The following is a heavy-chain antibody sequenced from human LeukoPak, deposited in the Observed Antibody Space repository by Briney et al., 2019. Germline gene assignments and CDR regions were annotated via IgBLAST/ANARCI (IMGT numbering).Heavy chain of an antibody. CDR2: INHSGST. J-gene: IGHJ4*02. D-gene: IGHD6-13*01. V-gene: IGHV4-34*01. CDR3: ARGPMGIYSSSLYGKKLFDY. Sequence: SETLSLTCAAYGGSFSGYYWSWIRQPPGKGLEWIGEINHSGSTNYNPSLKSRVTISVDTSKHQLSLKLSSVTAADTAVYYCARGPMGIYSSSLYGKKLFDYWGQGTLVTVSS. CDR1: GGSFSGYY.